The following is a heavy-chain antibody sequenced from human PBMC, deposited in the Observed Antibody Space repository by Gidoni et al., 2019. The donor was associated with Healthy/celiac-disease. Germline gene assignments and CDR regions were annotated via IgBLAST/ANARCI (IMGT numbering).Heavy chain of an antibody. V-gene: IGHV4-59*01. J-gene: IGHJ3*02. CDR2: IYYSGGT. Sequence: QVQLQESGPGLVKPSETLSLTCTVSGGSISSYYWSWIRQPPGKGLEWIGYIYYSGGTNYNPSLKSRVTISVDTSKNQFSLKLSSVTAADTAVYYCARDYCSSTSCYYGDAFDIWGQGTMVTVSS. D-gene: IGHD2-2*01. CDR3: ARDYCSSTSCYYGDAFDI. CDR1: GGSISSYY.